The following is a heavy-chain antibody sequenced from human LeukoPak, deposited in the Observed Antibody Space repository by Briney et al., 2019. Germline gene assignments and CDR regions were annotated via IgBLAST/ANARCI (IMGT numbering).Heavy chain of an antibody. CDR3: ARDYGYSSSFDY. CDR1: GFTFSTYS. J-gene: IGHJ4*02. Sequence: GGSLRLSCAAFGFTFSTYSMNWVRQAPGKGLEWVSYISSGSSTIHYADSVKGRFTISRDNAKNSLYPQMSSLRDEDTAVYYCARDYGYSSSFDYWGQGTLVTVSS. CDR2: ISSGSSTI. V-gene: IGHV3-48*02. D-gene: IGHD6-13*01.